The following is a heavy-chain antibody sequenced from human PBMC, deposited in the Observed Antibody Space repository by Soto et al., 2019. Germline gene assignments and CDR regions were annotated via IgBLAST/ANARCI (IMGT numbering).Heavy chain of an antibody. J-gene: IGHJ4*02. CDR1: GFTFSSYS. D-gene: IGHD1-7*01. Sequence: EVQLVESGGGLVKPGGSLRLSCAASGFTFSSYSMNWVRQAPGKGLEWVSSISSSSAFLYYADSLKGRFTISRDNARNSLYQQMHSLRAEDTAVYYCARETASGTTNLDYWGQGTLVTVSS. CDR3: ARETASGTTNLDY. V-gene: IGHV3-21*01. CDR2: ISSSSAFL.